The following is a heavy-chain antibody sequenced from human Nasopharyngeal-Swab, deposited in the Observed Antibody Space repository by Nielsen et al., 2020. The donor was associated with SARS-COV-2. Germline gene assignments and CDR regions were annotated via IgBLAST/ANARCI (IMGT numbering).Heavy chain of an antibody. CDR3: ASARQTRYYYDSSGSNFDY. D-gene: IGHD3-22*01. CDR1: GYTFTSYD. J-gene: IGHJ4*02. V-gene: IGHV1-8*01. CDR2: MNPNSGNT. Sequence: VKVSCKASGYTFTSYDINWVRQATGQGLEWMGWMNPNSGNTGYAQKFQGRVTMTMNTSISTAYMELSSLRSEDTAVYYCASARQTRYYYDSSGSNFDYWGQGTLVTVSS.